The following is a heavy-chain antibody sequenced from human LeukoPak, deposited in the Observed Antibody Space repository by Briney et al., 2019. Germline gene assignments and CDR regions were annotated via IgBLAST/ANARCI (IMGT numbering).Heavy chain of an antibody. V-gene: IGHV1-2*02. CDR2: INPYSGGT. J-gene: IGHJ5*02. Sequence: ASVKVSCKASGYTFTGYYMHWVRQAPGQGLEWMGWINPYSGGTNYAQKFQGRVTMTRDTSISTAYMELSRLRSDDTAVYYCARAEDYGDYWFDPWGQGTLVTVSS. D-gene: IGHD4-17*01. CDR1: GYTFTGYY. CDR3: ARAEDYGDYWFDP.